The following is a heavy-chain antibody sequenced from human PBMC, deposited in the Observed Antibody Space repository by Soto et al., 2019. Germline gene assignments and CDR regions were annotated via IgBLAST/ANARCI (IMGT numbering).Heavy chain of an antibody. D-gene: IGHD3-22*01. V-gene: IGHV3-23*01. Sequence: GGSLRLSCAASGFTFSDYAMSWVRQGPGKGLGWVPTISGSGGRTFYADSVKGRFTISRDNSKNTLYLQMNSLRAEDTAVYYCAKDQTRYYYDSSGYYGHWGQGTLVTVSS. J-gene: IGHJ4*02. CDR2: ISGSGGRT. CDR3: AKDQTRYYYDSSGYYGH. CDR1: GFTFSDYA.